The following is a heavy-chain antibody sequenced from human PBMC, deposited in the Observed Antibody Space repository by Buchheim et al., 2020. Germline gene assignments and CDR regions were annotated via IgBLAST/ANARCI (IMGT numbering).Heavy chain of an antibody. CDR1: GDTFTRFY. V-gene: IGHV1-46*01. Sequence: QVQLVQSGAEVKKPGASVKVSCRVSGDTFTRFYMHWVRQAPGQGLVWMGVMKPSGGYTTYAQSFQGRVTMTSDTSTSTVYMELSGLRYEDTAVYYCARDSVRGGIAVAKFDYWGQGTL. CDR2: MKPSGGYT. D-gene: IGHD6-19*01. CDR3: ARDSVRGGIAVAKFDY. J-gene: IGHJ4*02.